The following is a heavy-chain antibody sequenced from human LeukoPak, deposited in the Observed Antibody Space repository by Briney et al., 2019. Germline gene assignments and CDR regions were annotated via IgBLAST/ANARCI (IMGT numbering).Heavy chain of an antibody. CDR1: GFTFSSYA. J-gene: IGHJ4*02. D-gene: IGHD2-15*01. CDR2: ISYDGSNK. Sequence: GGSLRLSCAASGFTFSSYAMHWVRQAPGKGLEWVAVISYDGSNKYYADSVKGRFTISRDNSKNTLYLQMNSLRPEDTAVYYCVRGPYCSGGSCYGHFDYWGQGTLVTASS. V-gene: IGHV3-30-3*01. CDR3: VRGPYCSGGSCYGHFDY.